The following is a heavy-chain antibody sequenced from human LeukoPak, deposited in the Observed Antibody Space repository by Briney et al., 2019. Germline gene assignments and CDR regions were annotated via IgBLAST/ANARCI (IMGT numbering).Heavy chain of an antibody. Sequence: ASVKASCKASGYTFTSYDITWVRQAPGQGLEWMGWISPYNGNTNYAQKLQGRVTMTTDTSTSTTYMELRSLRSDDTAMYYCARGPSSGWSDYWGQGTLVTVSS. V-gene: IGHV1-18*01. CDR1: GYTFTSYD. CDR2: ISPYNGNT. D-gene: IGHD6-19*01. J-gene: IGHJ4*02. CDR3: ARGPSSGWSDY.